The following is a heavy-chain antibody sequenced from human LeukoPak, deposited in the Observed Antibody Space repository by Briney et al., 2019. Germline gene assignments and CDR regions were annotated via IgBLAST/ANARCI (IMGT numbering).Heavy chain of an antibody. J-gene: IGHJ3*02. CDR1: GGSISSSNW. CDR2: IHHSGRT. V-gene: IGHV4-4*02. CDR3: ARDQTSKGDAFDI. Sequence: SETLSLTCAVSGGSISSSNWWNWVRQPPGKGLEWIGEIHHSGRTNYNPPLKSQVTISVDKSKNQFSLKLSSVTAADTAVYYCARDQTSKGDAFDIWGQGTMVTVSS.